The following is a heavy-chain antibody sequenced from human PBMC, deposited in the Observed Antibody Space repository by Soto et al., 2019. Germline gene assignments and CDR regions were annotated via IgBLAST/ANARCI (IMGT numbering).Heavy chain of an antibody. CDR3: AKFRGPSYSYYSMDV. D-gene: IGHD3-16*01. CDR1: GFTFGTYA. J-gene: IGHJ6*03. V-gene: IGHV3-23*01. Sequence: EVQLLESGGGLVQPGGSLRLSCAASGFTFGTYAMKWLRQAPGRGLECVSFISGSGRTTYYADSVKGRFTVSRDNSKNTMYLQTNSLRAEDTALYYCAKFRGPSYSYYSMDVWGKGTTVTVPS. CDR2: ISGSGRTT.